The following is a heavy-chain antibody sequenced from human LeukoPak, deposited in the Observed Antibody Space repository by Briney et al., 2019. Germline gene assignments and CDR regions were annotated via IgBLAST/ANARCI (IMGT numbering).Heavy chain of an antibody. CDR2: IIPILGIA. Sequence: AASVTVSCKASGGTFSSYAISWVRQAPGQGLEWMGRIIPILGIANYAQKFQGRVTITADKSTRTAYMELSSLRSEDTAVYYCARMDCGGDCYSLSWGLGTLVTVSS. V-gene: IGHV1-69*04. CDR3: ARMDCGGDCYSLS. D-gene: IGHD2-21*02. CDR1: GGTFSSYA. J-gene: IGHJ5*02.